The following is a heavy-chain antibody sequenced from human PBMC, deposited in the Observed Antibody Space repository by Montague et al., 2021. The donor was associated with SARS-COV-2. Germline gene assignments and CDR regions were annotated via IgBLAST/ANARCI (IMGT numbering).Heavy chain of an antibody. CDR2: ITSTSRYI. J-gene: IGHJ4*02. V-gene: IGHV3-21*01. D-gene: IGHD1-1*01. Sequence: SLRLSCAASGFTFSDYNMNWVRRAPGKGLEWVSSITSTSRYIYYADSVRGRFTISRANGKKLLYLQMNSLRAEDTAIYYCAGGILRSPVGLDYWGQGTLVTVSA. CDR3: AGGILRSPVGLDY. CDR1: GFTFSDYN.